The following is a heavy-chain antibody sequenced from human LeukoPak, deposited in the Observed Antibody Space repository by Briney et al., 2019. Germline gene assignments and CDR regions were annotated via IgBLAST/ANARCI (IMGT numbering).Heavy chain of an antibody. CDR3: TRDPRGDITGTTFDR. Sequence: PSQTLSLTCTLSGGSITSGRYYWTWIRQHPQRGLEWIEYVSYSGSTNYNSSLKSRLTISADTSKNQFYLRLTSVTAADTAVYYCTRDPRGDITGTTFDRWGQGTLVTVSS. CDR1: GGSITSGRYY. CDR2: VSYSGST. D-gene: IGHD1-20*01. J-gene: IGHJ5*02. V-gene: IGHV4-31*03.